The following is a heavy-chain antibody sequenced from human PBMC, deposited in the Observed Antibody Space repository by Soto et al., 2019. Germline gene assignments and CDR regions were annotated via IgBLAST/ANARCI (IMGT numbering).Heavy chain of an antibody. J-gene: IGHJ5*02. CDR2: IYWDDDK. V-gene: IGHV2-5*02. CDR3: AHSSCSGGSCYSGWFDP. CDR1: GFSLSTSGVG. Sequence: QITLNESGPTLVKPTQTLTLTCTFSGFSLSTSGVGVGWIRQPPGKALEWLALIYWDDDKRYSPSLKSRLTITKDTSKNQVVLTMTNMDPVDTATYYCAHSSCSGGSCYSGWFDPWGQGTLVTVSS. D-gene: IGHD2-15*01.